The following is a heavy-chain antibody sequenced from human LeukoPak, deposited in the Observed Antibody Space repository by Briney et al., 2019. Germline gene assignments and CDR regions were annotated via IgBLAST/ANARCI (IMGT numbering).Heavy chain of an antibody. CDR2: IYHSGST. CDR3: ARDGYSGSDAL. D-gene: IGHD5-12*01. CDR1: GGSISTYY. V-gene: IGHV4-59*01. Sequence: SETLSLTCTVSGGSISTYYWSWLRQPPGKGLEWIGYIYHSGSTNYNPSLKSRVTLSVDTSQNQFYLKLSSVTAADTAVYYCARDGYSGSDALWGQGTLVTVSS. J-gene: IGHJ4*02.